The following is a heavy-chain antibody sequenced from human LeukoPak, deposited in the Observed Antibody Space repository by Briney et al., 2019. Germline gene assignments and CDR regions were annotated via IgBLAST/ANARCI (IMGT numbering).Heavy chain of an antibody. V-gene: IGHV3-64*01. CDR2: ISSNGGST. CDR3: ARGEDYGGNSEDYYYGMDV. D-gene: IGHD4-23*01. J-gene: IGHJ6*02. Sequence: GGSLRLSCAASGFTFSSYAMHWVRQAPGKGLEYVSAISSNGGSTYYANSVKGGFTISRDNSKNTLYLQMGSLRAEDMAVYYCARGEDYGGNSEDYYYGMDVWGQGTTVTVSS. CDR1: GFTFSSYA.